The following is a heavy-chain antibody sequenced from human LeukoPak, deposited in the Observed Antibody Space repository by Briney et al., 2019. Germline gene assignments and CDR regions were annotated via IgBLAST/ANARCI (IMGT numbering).Heavy chain of an antibody. J-gene: IGHJ4*02. V-gene: IGHV1-3*01. CDR2: INAGNGNT. Sequence: ASVKVSCKASRYTFTSYAMHWVRQAPGQRLEWMGWINAGNGNTKYSQKFQGRVTITRDTSASTAYMELSSLRSEDTAVYYCARGSYDSSGYYLNFDYWGQGTLVTVSS. CDR3: ARGSYDSSGYYLNFDY. D-gene: IGHD3-22*01. CDR1: RYTFTSYA.